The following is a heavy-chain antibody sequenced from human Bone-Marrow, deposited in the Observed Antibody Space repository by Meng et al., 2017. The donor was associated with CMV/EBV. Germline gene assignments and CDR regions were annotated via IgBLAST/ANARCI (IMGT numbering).Heavy chain of an antibody. CDR2: IYYSGST. Sequence: TVSGGSISSGGYYWSWISQHPGKGLEWIGYIYYSGSTYYNPSLKSRVTISVDTSKNQFSLKLSSVTAADTAVYYCARTTTVTKTFDYWGQGTLVTVSS. CDR1: GGSISSGGYY. V-gene: IGHV4-31*03. J-gene: IGHJ4*02. CDR3: ARTTTVTKTFDY. D-gene: IGHD4-17*01.